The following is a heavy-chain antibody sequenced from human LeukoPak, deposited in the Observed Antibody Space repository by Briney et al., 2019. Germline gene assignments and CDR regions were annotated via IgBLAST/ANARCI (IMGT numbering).Heavy chain of an antibody. CDR1: GGSISNYC. J-gene: IGHJ3*02. CDR3: ARGRYCSATICSGGDAFDI. CDR2: IYTSAST. Sequence: SETLSLTCTVSGGSISNYCWSWLRQPAGKGLEWIGRIYTSASTNYNPSLKSRVTLSVDASKHQFSLRLRSLTAADTAVYYCARGRYCSATICSGGDAFDIWGQGTVVTVSS. V-gene: IGHV4-4*07. D-gene: IGHD2-2*01.